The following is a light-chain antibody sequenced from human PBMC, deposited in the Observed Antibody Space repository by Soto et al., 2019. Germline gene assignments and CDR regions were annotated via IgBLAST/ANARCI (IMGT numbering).Light chain of an antibody. Sequence: EIVLTQSPATLSLSPGERATLSCRASHSVSSYLAWYQQKPGQAPRLLIYDASNRGTGIPARFRGSGSGTDFTLTISSLQAEDFATYYCQQLSTYPSTFGGGTKVDNK. CDR2: DAS. CDR3: QQLSTYPST. J-gene: IGKJ4*01. CDR1: HSVSSY. V-gene: IGKV3-11*01.